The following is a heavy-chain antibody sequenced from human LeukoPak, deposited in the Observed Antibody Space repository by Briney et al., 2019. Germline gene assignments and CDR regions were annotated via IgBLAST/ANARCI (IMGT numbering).Heavy chain of an antibody. J-gene: IGHJ6*03. V-gene: IGHV4-39*07. Sequence: SETLSLTCTVSGGSISSSSYYWGWIRQPPGKGLEWIGSIYYSGSTYYNPSLKSRVTISVDTSKNQFSLKLTSVTAADTAVYYCARERSYYYMDVWGKGTTVTVSS. CDR1: GGSISSSSYY. CDR3: ARERSYYYMDV. CDR2: IYYSGST.